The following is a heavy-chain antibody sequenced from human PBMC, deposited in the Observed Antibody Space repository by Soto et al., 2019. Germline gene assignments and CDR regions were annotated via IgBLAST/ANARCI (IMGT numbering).Heavy chain of an antibody. J-gene: IGHJ5*02. D-gene: IGHD3-22*01. CDR2: IFPSDSDT. V-gene: IGHV5-51*01. CDR1: GYRFTSYW. CDR3: ARKDKSGYFNWFDP. Sequence: PGESLKISCRTSGYRFTSYWIAWVRQMPGKGLEWMGIIFPSDSDTRYSPSFQGQVTISADRSTSTVFLQWASLRASDTAVYFCARKDKSGYFNWFDPWGQGTLVTVSS.